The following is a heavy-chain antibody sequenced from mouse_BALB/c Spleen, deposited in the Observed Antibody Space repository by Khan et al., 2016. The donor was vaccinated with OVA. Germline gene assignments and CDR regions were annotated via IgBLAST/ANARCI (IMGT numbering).Heavy chain of an antibody. V-gene: IGHV5-9-3*01. CDR1: GFTFSTYA. J-gene: IGHJ3*01. D-gene: IGHD2-1*01. CDR3: ASSPYGNFAY. CDR2: ISSDGDYT. Sequence: EVELVESGGGLVKPGGSLKLSCTASGFTFSTYAMSWVRQTPEKRLEWVATISSDGDYTYYPDNVTGRFTISRDNAKNTLYLQMSSLMSEDTAMYYCASSPYGNFAYWGQGTLVTVSA.